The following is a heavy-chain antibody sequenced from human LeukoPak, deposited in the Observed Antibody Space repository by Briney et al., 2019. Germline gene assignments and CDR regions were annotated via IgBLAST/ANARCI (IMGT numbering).Heavy chain of an antibody. V-gene: IGHV4-39*01. J-gene: IGHJ4*02. D-gene: IGHD1-26*01. CDR1: GDSISTSRYS. CDR3: ARHPIVGATRPLYCFDY. CDR2: IYYSGST. Sequence: PSETLSLTCTVSGDSISTSRYSWGWIRQPPGKGLEWIGNIYYSGSTYYNPSLKSRVTISVDPSTNRFSLQLTSVTAADTAVYYCARHPIVGATRPLYCFDYWGQGNLVTVSS.